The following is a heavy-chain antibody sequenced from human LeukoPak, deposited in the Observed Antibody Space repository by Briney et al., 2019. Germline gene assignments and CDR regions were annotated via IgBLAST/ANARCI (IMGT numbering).Heavy chain of an antibody. CDR3: VKTLKYYGSGRGLFDS. V-gene: IGHV3-64D*06. J-gene: IGHJ4*02. Sequence: PGGSLRLSCAASGFTFSSYWMHWVRQAPGKGLEYVSAFSSDGSSTFYADSVKGRFTISRDNSKNMLYLQMSSLRADDTAVYYCVKTLKYYGSGRGLFDSWGQGTLVTVSS. CDR2: FSSDGSST. D-gene: IGHD3-10*01. CDR1: GFTFSSYW.